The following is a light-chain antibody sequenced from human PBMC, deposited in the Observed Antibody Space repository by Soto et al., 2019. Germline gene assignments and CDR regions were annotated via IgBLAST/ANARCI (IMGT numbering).Light chain of an antibody. CDR3: QQYSNSPQT. CDR1: QSVSSSY. CDR2: DAS. V-gene: IGKV3-20*01. Sequence: EIVLTQSPGTLSLSPGERAPLSCRASQSVSSSYLAWYQQKPGQAPRLLIYDASNRANGIPARFTGNGSGTDFTLTISSLEPEDFAVYFCQQYSNSPQTFGQGTKVDIK. J-gene: IGKJ1*01.